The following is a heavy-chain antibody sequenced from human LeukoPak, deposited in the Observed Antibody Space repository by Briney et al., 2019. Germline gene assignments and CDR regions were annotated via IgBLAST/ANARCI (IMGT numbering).Heavy chain of an antibody. V-gene: IGHV4-59*01. CDR1: GGSLSSYY. J-gene: IGHJ4*02. Sequence: SETLSLTCTVSGGSLSSYYWSWIRQPPGKGLEWIGYIYYSGSTNYNPSLKSRVTISVDTSKNQFSLKLSSVTAADTAVYYCAREADYSFDYWGQGTLVTVSS. CDR2: IYYSGST. CDR3: AREADYSFDY. D-gene: IGHD4-11*01.